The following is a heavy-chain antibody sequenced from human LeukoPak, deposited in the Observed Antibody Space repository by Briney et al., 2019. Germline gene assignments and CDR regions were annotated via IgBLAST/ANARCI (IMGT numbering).Heavy chain of an antibody. CDR2: IYTSGST. CDR3: ASGDDFWSGYYY. D-gene: IGHD3-3*01. CDR1: GGSISSGSYY. V-gene: IGHV4-61*02. J-gene: IGHJ4*02. Sequence: SQTLSLTCTGSGGSISSGSYYWSWIRQPAGKGLEWIGRIYTSGSTNYNPSLKSRVTISVDTSKTQFSLKLSSVTAADTAVYYCASGDDFWSGYYYWGQGTLVTVSS.